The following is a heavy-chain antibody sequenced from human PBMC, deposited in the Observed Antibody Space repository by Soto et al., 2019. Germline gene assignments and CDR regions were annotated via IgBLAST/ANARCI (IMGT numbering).Heavy chain of an antibody. V-gene: IGHV3-64*01. Sequence: GGSLRLSCAASGFTFSSYAMHWVRQAPGKGLEYVSAISSNGGSTYYANSVKGRFTISRDNSKNTLYLQMGSLRAEDMAVYYCARDPRYCSSTSCYARGGSWFDPWGQGTLVTVSS. CDR3: ARDPRYCSSTSCYARGGSWFDP. CDR2: ISSNGGST. D-gene: IGHD2-2*01. J-gene: IGHJ5*02. CDR1: GFTFSSYA.